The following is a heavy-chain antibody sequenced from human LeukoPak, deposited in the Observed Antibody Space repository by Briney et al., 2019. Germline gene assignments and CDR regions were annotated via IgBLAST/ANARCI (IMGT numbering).Heavy chain of an antibody. V-gene: IGHV4-59*01. CDR1: GGSISNY. Sequence: SETLSLTCTVSGGSISNYWRWIRQPPGKGLEGIGNVENTGSTNYNPSLESRVTISVDTSKNHFSLRLSSVTAADTAVYYCARAVGDSGHGRYFDYWGQGTLVTVSS. CDR2: VENTGST. J-gene: IGHJ4*02. D-gene: IGHD5-12*01. CDR3: ARAVGDSGHGRYFDY.